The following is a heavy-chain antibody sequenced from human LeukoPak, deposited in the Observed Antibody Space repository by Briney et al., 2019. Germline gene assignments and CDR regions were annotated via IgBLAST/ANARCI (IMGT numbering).Heavy chain of an antibody. V-gene: IGHV4-38-2*02. J-gene: IGHJ5*02. CDR1: GYSISSGYY. CDR3: ARDIGSQMATISDWFDP. Sequence: SETLSLTCTVSGYSISSGYYWGWIRQPPGKGLEWIGSIYHSGSTYYNPSLKSRVTISVDTSKNQFSLKLSSVTAADTAVYYCARDIGSQMATISDWFDPWGQGLLVTVSS. D-gene: IGHD5-24*01. CDR2: IYHSGST.